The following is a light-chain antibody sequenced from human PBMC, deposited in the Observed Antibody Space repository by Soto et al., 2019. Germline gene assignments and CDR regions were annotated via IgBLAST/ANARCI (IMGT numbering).Light chain of an antibody. Sequence: DIVMTQSPDSLAVSLGERATINCKSSQSVLYSSNNKNYLAWYQQKPVQPPKLLIYWASTRESGVPDRLSGSGSGTDFTRTLSSLQAGEVAVYDCQQYYSTPRTFGQGTKVELK. CDR2: WAS. V-gene: IGKV4-1*01. CDR1: QSVLYSSNNKNY. CDR3: QQYYSTPRT. J-gene: IGKJ1*01.